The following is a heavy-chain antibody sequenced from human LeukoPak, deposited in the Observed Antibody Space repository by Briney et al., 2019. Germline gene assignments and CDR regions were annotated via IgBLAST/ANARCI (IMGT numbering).Heavy chain of an antibody. CDR3: ARNPSYCSGGSCYYFYRMDV. CDR1: GFTVSSNY. J-gene: IGHJ6*04. CDR2: IYSGGST. V-gene: IGHV3-53*01. D-gene: IGHD2-15*01. Sequence: GGSLRLSCAASGFTVSSNYMSWVRQAPGKGLEWVSVIYSGGSTYYADSVKGRFTISRDNSKNTLYLQMNSLRAEDTAVYYCARNPSYCSGGSCYYFYRMDVWGKGTTVTVSS.